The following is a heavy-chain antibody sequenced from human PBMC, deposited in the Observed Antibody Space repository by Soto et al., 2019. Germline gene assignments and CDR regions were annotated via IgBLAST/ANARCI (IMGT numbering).Heavy chain of an antibody. CDR2: ISGSGGST. CDR3: AKGKAMDTKYNWFDP. D-gene: IGHD5-18*01. J-gene: IGHJ5*02. Sequence: PGGSLRLSCAASGFTFSSYGMSWVRQAPVKGLEWVSAISGSGGSTYYADSVKGRFTISRDNSKNTLYLQMNSLRAEDTAVYYCAKGKAMDTKYNWFDPWGQGTLVTVSS. V-gene: IGHV3-23*01. CDR1: GFTFSSYG.